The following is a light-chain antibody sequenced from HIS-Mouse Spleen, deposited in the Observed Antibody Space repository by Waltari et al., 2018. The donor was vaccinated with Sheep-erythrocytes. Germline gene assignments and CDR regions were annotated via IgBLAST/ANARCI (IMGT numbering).Light chain of an antibody. CDR2: DVS. CDR1: ISYFGGYNY. J-gene: IGLJ1*01. CDR3: CSYAGSYNHV. V-gene: IGLV2-11*01. Sequence: QSALTQPRSVSGSPGQSVTISFTGTISYFGGYNYVYWYQQHPGKAPKLMIYDVSKRPSGVPDRFSGSKSGNTASLTISGLQAEDEADYYCCSYAGSYNHVFATGTKVTVL.